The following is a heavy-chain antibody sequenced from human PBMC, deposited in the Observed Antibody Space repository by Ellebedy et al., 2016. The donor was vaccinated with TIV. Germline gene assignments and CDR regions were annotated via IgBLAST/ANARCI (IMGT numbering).Heavy chain of an antibody. CDR2: VYYTGSG. CDR3: ARGHPSFYYDSSAYSYHFDY. Sequence: MPSETLSLTCNVSGDSFTSFYWTWIRQPPGKGLEWLGYVYYTGSGNYNPSLKSRVTMSADPAKKQFSLRLTSVTAADTAVYYCARGHPSFYYDSSAYSYHFDYWGQGTPVTVSS. CDR1: GDSFTSFY. D-gene: IGHD3-22*01. J-gene: IGHJ4*02. V-gene: IGHV4-59*01.